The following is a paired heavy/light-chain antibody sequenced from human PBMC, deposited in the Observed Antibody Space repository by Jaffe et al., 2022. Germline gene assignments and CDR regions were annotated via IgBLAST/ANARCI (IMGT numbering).Heavy chain of an antibody. V-gene: IGHV3-15*01. J-gene: IGHJ3*02. Sequence: EVQLVESGGGLVKPGGSLRLSCAASGFTFSNAWMSWVRQAPGKGLEWVGRIKSKTDGGTTDYAAPVKGRFTISRDDSKNTLYLQMNSLKTEDTAVYYCTTDLPPRDWTTVTTGSDAFDIWGQGTMVTVSS. CDR3: TTDLPPRDWTTVTTGSDAFDI. D-gene: IGHD4-17*01. CDR1: GFTFSNAW. CDR2: IKSKTDGGTT.
Light chain of an antibody. V-gene: IGLV3-9*01. Sequence: SYELTQPLSVSVALGQTARITCGGNNIGSKNVHWYQQKPGQAPVLVIYRDSNRPSGIPERFSGSNSGNTATLTISRAQAGDEADYYCQVWDSSTAVVFGGGTKLTVL. CDR1: NIGSKN. CDR3: QVWDSSTAVV. J-gene: IGLJ2*01. CDR2: RDS.